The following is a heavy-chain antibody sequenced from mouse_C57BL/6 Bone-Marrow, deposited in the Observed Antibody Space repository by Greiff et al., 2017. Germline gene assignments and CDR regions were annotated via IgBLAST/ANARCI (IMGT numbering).Heavy chain of an antibody. CDR1: GFNINSTY. CDR3: ARSPSYYYEAMDY. Sequence: VQLQQPVAELVRPGASVKLSCTASGFNINSTYMHWVKQRPEQGLEWIGRIDPAHGNTKYAPKFQGKATITVDTSSNTAYLQLSSLTSEDTAIYYCARSPSYYYEAMDYWGQGTSDTVSS. D-gene: IGHD1-1*01. J-gene: IGHJ4*01. V-gene: IGHV14-3*01. CDR2: IDPAHGNT.